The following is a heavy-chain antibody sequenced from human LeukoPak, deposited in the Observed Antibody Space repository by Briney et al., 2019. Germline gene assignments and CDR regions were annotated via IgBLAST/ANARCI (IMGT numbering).Heavy chain of an antibody. CDR1: GGSISSYY. D-gene: IGHD5-18*01. CDR2: IYYSGST. V-gene: IGHV4-59*08. J-gene: IGHJ4*02. Sequence: PSETLSLTCTVSGGSISSYYWSWIRQPPGKGLEWIGYIYYSGSTYYNPSLKSRVTISVDTSKNQFSLKLSSVTAADTAVYYCARHQDIAMGRGVGYWGQGTLVTVSS. CDR3: ARHQDIAMGRGVGY.